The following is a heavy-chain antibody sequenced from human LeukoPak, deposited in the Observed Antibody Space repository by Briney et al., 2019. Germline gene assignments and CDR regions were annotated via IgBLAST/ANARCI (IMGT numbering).Heavy chain of an antibody. J-gene: IGHJ4*02. D-gene: IGHD4-23*01. CDR3: AKARATVVMGYFDY. V-gene: IGHV3-21*01. CDR1: GFTFSSYS. Sequence: NPGGSLRLSCAASGFTFSSYSMNWVRQAPGKGLEWVSSISSSSSYINYADSVKGRFTISRDNAKNSLYLQMNSLRAEDTAVYYCAKARATVVMGYFDYWGQGTLVTVSS. CDR2: ISSSSSYI.